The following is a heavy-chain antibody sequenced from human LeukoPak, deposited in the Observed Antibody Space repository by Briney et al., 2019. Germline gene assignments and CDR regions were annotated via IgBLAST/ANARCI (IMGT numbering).Heavy chain of an antibody. V-gene: IGHV3-30-3*01. D-gene: IGHD3-3*01. CDR3: ARIGDFWSGYDFDF. J-gene: IGHJ4*02. CDR1: GFTFSSYW. Sequence: PGGSLRLSCAASGFTFSSYWMGWVRQAPGKGLEWVAVISYDGSNKYYADSVKGRFTISRDNSKNTLYLQMNSLRAEDTAVYYCARIGDFWSGYDFDFWGQGTLVTVSS. CDR2: ISYDGSNK.